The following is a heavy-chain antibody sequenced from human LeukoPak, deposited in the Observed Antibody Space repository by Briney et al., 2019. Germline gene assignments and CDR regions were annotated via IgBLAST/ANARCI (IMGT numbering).Heavy chain of an antibody. J-gene: IGHJ5*02. D-gene: IGHD3-22*01. Sequence: PGGSLRLSCAASGFTVSSNYMSWVRQAPGKGLEWVSVIYSGGSTYYADSVKGRFTISRDNSKNTLYLQMNSLRAEDAAVYYCARVVVSGKIRWFDPWGQGTLVTVSS. CDR3: ARVVVSGKIRWFDP. CDR2: IYSGGST. CDR1: GFTVSSNY. V-gene: IGHV3-66*01.